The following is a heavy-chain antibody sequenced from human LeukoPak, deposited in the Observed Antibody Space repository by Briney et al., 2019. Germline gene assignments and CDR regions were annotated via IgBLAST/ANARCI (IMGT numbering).Heavy chain of an antibody. CDR3: ARDLCWGCFDD. V-gene: IGHV3-23*01. D-gene: IGHD3-10*02. CDR2: ISGSGGST. Sequence: PGGSLRLSCAASGFTFSSSAMNWVRQAPGKGLEWVSAISGSGGSTYYADSVKGRFTISRDNSRNTLYLQMNSLRAEDTAVYYCARDLCWGCFDDWGQGNLVTVSS. J-gene: IGHJ4*02. CDR1: GFTFSSSA.